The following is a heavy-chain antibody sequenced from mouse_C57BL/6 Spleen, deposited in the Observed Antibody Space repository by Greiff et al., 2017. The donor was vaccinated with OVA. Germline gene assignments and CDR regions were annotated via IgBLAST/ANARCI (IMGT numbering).Heavy chain of an antibody. V-gene: IGHV1-55*01. D-gene: IGHD1-2*01. CDR1: GYTFTSYW. Sequence: VQLQQPGAELVEPGASVKMSCKASGYTFTSYWITWVKQRPGQGLAWIGDIYPGSGSTNYNEKFKSKATLTVDTSSSTAYMQLSSLTSEDSAVYYCARRDITTDYWGQGTTLTVSS. J-gene: IGHJ2*01. CDR2: IYPGSGST. CDR3: ARRDITTDY.